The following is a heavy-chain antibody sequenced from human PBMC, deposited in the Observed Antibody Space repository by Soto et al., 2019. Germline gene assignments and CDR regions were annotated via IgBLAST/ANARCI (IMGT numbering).Heavy chain of an antibody. CDR2: INHSGST. CDR1: GGSFSGYY. J-gene: IGHJ6*02. Sequence: QVQLQQWGAGLLKPSETLSLTCAVYGGSFSGYYWSWIRQPPGKGLEWFGEINHSGSTNYNPSLKSRVTISVDTSKNKFSLKLSSVTAADTAVYYCARLIAVAGTSGMDVWGQGTTVTVSS. V-gene: IGHV4-34*01. D-gene: IGHD6-19*01. CDR3: ARLIAVAGTSGMDV.